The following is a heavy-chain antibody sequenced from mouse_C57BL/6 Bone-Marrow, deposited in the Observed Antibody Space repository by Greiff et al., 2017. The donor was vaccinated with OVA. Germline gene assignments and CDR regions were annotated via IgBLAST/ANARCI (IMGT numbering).Heavy chain of an antibody. CDR3: ANFYYGNPHYYAMDY. CDR1: GYTFTDHT. D-gene: IGHD2-1*01. CDR2: IYPRDGST. J-gene: IGHJ4*01. Sequence: VQLQQSDAELVKPGASVKISCKVSGYTFTDHTIHWMKQRPEQGLEWIGYIYPRDGSTKYNEKFKGKATLTADKSSSTAYMQLNSLTSEDSAVYFCANFYYGNPHYYAMDYWGQGTSVTVSS. V-gene: IGHV1-78*01.